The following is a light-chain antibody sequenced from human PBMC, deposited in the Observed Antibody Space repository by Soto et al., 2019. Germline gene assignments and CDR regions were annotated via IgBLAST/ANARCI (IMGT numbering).Light chain of an antibody. J-gene: IGKJ1*01. CDR2: GAS. CDR3: QQYGSSPPKT. CDR1: QSVSSSY. V-gene: IGKV3-20*01. Sequence: EIVLTQSPGTLSLSPGERATLSCRARQSVSSSYLAWYQQKPGQAPRLLIYGASSRATGIPDRFSGSGSGTDFTLTISRLEPEDFAVYYCQQYGSSPPKTFGQGTKV.